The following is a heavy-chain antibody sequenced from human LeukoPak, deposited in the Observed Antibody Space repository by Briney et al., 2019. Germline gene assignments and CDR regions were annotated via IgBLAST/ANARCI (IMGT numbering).Heavy chain of an antibody. J-gene: IGHJ6*02. V-gene: IGHV4-59*01. CDR3: AGEGYYYGMDV. CDR1: NGSLSTYY. Sequence: SETLSLTCTVSNGSLSTYYWSWIRQPPGKGLEWIGYIYYSGTTNYNPSLKSRVTISEDTSENQFSLNLSSVTAADTAGYCCAGEGYYYGMDVWGQGTTGTGSS. CDR2: IYYSGTT.